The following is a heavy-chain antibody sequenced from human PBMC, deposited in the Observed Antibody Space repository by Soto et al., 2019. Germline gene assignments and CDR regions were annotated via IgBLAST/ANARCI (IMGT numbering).Heavy chain of an antibody. V-gene: IGHV3-23*01. CDR2: VSGGSGVT. CDR1: GFSFSTYG. Sequence: EMQLLESGGDLVQPGGSLRLSCVVSGFSFSTYGVTWVRQAPGKGLEWVCGVSGGSGVTHYTDSVKGRFTISGDDSKNTVYLQMHSLRGEDTAVYYCTRWNGYGDLWGQGTLVTVSS. J-gene: IGHJ5*02. D-gene: IGHD1-1*01. CDR3: TRWNGYGDL.